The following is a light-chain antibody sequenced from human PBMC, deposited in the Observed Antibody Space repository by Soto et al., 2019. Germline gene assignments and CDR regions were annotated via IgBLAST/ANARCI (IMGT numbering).Light chain of an antibody. J-gene: IGLJ2*01. CDR3: CSYAGSYTVF. CDR2: DVT. CDR1: SSDVGTYNY. Sequence: QSALTQPRSVSGSPGQSVTISCTGTSSDVGTYNYVSWYQQHPGKAPKLMIYDVTKRPSGVPDRFSASKSGNTASLTISGLQAEDEADYYCCSYAGSYTVFFGGGTKLTVL. V-gene: IGLV2-11*01.